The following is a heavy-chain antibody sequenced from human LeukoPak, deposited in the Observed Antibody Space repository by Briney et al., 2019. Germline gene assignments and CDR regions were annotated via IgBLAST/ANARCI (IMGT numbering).Heavy chain of an antibody. J-gene: IGHJ4*02. CDR3: ARERSTGFDD. D-gene: IGHD7-27*01. V-gene: IGHV3-53*01. CDR1: GFNVGSTY. Sequence: GGSLRLSCAASGFNVGSTYMGWVRQAPGKGLEWVSSITDSGGNTFYADSVKGRFTVSRDNSKNTLYLQMTSLRAEDTAIYYCARERSTGFDDWGQGSLVTVSS. CDR2: ITDSGGNT.